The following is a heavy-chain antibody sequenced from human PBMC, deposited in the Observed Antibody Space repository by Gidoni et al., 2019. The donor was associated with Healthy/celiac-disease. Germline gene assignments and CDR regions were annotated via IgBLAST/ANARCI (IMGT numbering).Heavy chain of an antibody. CDR1: GYTFTGYY. CDR3: ARDQDAYCSSTSCRDAFDI. V-gene: IGHV1-2*02. Sequence: QVQLVQSGAEVKKPGASVKVSCKASGYTFTGYYMNWVLQAPGQGLEWMGWINPNSCGTNYAQKFQVRVTMTRDTSISTAYMELSRLRSDDTSVYYCARDQDAYCSSTSCRDAFDIWGQGTMVTVSS. D-gene: IGHD2-2*01. CDR2: INPNSCGT. J-gene: IGHJ3*02.